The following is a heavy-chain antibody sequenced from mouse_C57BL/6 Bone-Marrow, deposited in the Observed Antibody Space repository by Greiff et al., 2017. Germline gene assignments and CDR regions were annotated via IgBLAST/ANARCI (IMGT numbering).Heavy chain of an antibody. CDR2: IDPENGDT. V-gene: IGHV14-4*01. Sequence: VQLQQSGAELVRPGASVKLSCTASGFNIKDDYMHWVKQRPEQGLEWIGWIDPENGDTEYASKFQGKATITADTSSNTAYLQLSSRTSEDTAVYYCTCYGSGAYWGQGTLVTVSA. D-gene: IGHD1-1*01. CDR3: TCYGSGAY. CDR1: GFNIKDDY. J-gene: IGHJ3*01.